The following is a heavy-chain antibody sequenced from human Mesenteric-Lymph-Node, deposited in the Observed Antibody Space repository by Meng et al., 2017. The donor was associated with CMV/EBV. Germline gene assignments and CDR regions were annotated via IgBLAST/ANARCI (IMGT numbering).Heavy chain of an antibody. Sequence: LTFGVSRGSVSSGSHYWSWIRQPPGKGLEWLGYIYSSGSTKYNPSLKSRVTISMDTSKNQFSLRLNSVTAADTAMYYCAKDLPVDSWGQGTLVTVSS. CDR2: IYSSGST. V-gene: IGHV4-61*01. CDR1: RGSVSSGSHY. CDR3: AKDLPVDS. J-gene: IGHJ4*02. D-gene: IGHD2-15*01.